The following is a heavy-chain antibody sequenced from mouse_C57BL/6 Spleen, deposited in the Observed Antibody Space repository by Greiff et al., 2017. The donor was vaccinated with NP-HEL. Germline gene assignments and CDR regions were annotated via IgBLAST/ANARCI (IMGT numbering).Heavy chain of an antibody. CDR1: GFTFSDYG. J-gene: IGHJ1*03. V-gene: IGHV5-17*01. Sequence: EVKLVESGGGLVKPGGSLKLSCAASGFTFSDYGMHWVRQAPEKGLEWVAYISSGSSTIYYADTVKGRFTISRDNAKNTLFLQMTSLRSEDTAMYYCAKAYDYDWDWYFDVWGTGTTVTVSS. CDR2: ISSGSSTI. CDR3: AKAYDYDWDWYFDV. D-gene: IGHD2-4*01.